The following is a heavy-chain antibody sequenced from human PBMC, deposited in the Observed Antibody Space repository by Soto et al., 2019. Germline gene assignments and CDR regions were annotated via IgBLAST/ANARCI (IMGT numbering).Heavy chain of an antibody. CDR2: IYYSGST. J-gene: IGHJ6*02. CDR3: ARADPDYYYYGMDV. V-gene: IGHV4-59*01. CDR1: GGSISSYY. Sequence: PSETLSLTCTVSGGSISSYYWSWIRQPPGKGLEWIGYIYYSGSTNYNPSLKSRVTISVDTSKNQFSLKLSSVTAADTAVYYCARADPDYYYYGMDVWGHGTTVTVSS.